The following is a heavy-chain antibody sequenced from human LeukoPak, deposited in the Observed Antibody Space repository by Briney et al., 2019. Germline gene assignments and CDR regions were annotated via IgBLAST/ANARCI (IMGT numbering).Heavy chain of an antibody. CDR3: GRGGRDLDY. CDR1: GFTFSSYS. Sequence: GGSLRLSCAASGFTFSSYSMNWVRQAPGKGLEWVSYISSSGSTIYYADSVKGRFTISRDNAKNSLYLQMNSLRVEDTAIYYCGRGGRDLDYWGQGTLVTVSS. CDR2: ISSSGSTI. V-gene: IGHV3-48*04. J-gene: IGHJ4*02. D-gene: IGHD2-15*01.